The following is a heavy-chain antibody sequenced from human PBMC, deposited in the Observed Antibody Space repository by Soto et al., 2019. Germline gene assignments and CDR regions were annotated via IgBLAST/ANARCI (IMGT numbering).Heavy chain of an antibody. V-gene: IGHV1-18*01. CDR1: GYTFSSYH. J-gene: IGHJ4*02. CDR2: ISAYNGNT. Sequence: QIQLVQAGAAVKKPGPSVKVSCKASGYTFSSYHITWVRQAPGQGLEWMGWISAYNGNTNYAQNLQGRVTMTTDPSTSTAYMELRSLRSDDTAVYYCARDLPPVDYWGQGTLVTVSS. CDR3: ARDLPPVDY.